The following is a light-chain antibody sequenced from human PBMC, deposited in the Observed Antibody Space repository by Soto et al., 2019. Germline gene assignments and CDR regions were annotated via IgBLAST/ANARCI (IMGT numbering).Light chain of an antibody. Sequence: DVVMTQSPLSLPVTLGQPASISCRSSQSLVHSDGNTYLNWFQQRPGQSPRRLVYQISNRDSGVPERFSGSGSGTDFTLTISRVEAEDVGVYYCMEPTHWPYTFGQGTKLEI. J-gene: IGKJ2*01. CDR3: MEPTHWPYT. V-gene: IGKV2-30*02. CDR1: QSLVHSDGNTY. CDR2: QIS.